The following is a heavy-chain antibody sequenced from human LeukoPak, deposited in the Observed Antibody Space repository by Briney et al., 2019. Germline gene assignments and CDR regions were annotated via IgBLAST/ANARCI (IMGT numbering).Heavy chain of an antibody. CDR3: AKATNVDIVATNLDY. CDR1: GFTYSRYA. D-gene: IGHD5-12*01. Sequence: GGSLRLLCAASGFTYSRYAMSWVRHATGKGLEWVSAISGSGGSTYYADSVKGRFTISRDNSKNTLYLQMNSLRAEDTAVNYCAKATNVDIVATNLDYWGQGTLVTVSS. V-gene: IGHV3-23*01. J-gene: IGHJ4*02. CDR2: ISGSGGST.